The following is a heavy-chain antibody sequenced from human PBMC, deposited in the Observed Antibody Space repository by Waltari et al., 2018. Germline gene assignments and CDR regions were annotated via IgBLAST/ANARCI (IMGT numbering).Heavy chain of an antibody. D-gene: IGHD3-10*01. Sequence: QVQLVESGGGVVQPGRSLRLSCAASGFTFSSYGMHWVRQAPGKGLEWVAVISYDGSNKYYADSVKGRFTISRDNSKNTLYLQMNSLRAEDTAVYYCAKDNLMVRGVMGFDPWGQGTLVTV. J-gene: IGHJ5*02. CDR2: ISYDGSNK. V-gene: IGHV3-30*18. CDR3: AKDNLMVRGVMGFDP. CDR1: GFTFSSYG.